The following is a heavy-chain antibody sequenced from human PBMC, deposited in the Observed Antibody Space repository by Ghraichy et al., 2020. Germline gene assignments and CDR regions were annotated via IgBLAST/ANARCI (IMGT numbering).Heavy chain of an antibody. D-gene: IGHD2-8*01. CDR3: AREKINGYNYFDF. Sequence: SETLSLTCTVSGDSISGYYWNWIRQPPGKGLEWIANIHNSGVPYYNPSLKSRVTISIDTSKNLFSLKLSSVTAADTAVYYCAREKINGYNYFDFWGQGTLVTVSS. CDR2: IHNSGVP. V-gene: IGHV4-59*01. J-gene: IGHJ4*02. CDR1: GDSISGYY.